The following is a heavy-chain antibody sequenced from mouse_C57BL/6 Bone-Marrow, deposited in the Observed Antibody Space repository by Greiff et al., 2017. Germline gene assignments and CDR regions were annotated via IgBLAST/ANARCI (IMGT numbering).Heavy chain of an antibody. Sequence: QVHVKQPGAELVKPGASVKMSCKASGYTFTSYWITWVKQRPGQGLEWIGDIYPGSGSTNYNEKFKSKATLTVDTSSSTAYMQLSSLTSEDSAVYYCARQAYGILAYWGQGTLVTVSA. V-gene: IGHV1-55*01. J-gene: IGHJ3*01. CDR1: GYTFTSYW. CDR2: IYPGSGST. D-gene: IGHD2-10*02. CDR3: ARQAYGILAY.